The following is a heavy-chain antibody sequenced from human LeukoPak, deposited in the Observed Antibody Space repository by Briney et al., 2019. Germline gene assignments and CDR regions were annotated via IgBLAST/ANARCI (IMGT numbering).Heavy chain of an antibody. CDR3: ARRNSGRIAGYNWFDP. Sequence: GGSLRLSCAASGFTFSSYAMSWVRQAPGKGLEWVSAISGSGGSTYYADSVKGRFTISRDNSKNTLYLQMNSLRAEDTAVYYCARRNSGRIAGYNWFDPWGQGTLVTVSS. CDR2: ISGSGGST. CDR1: GFTFSSYA. V-gene: IGHV3-23*01. J-gene: IGHJ5*02. D-gene: IGHD1-1*01.